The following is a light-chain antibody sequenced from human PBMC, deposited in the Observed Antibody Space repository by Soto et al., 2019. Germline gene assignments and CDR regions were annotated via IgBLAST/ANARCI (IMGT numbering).Light chain of an antibody. CDR3: KQRSNLIT. CDR1: QSVSSY. J-gene: IGKJ5*01. CDR2: DAS. V-gene: IGKV3-11*01. Sequence: EIVLTQSLGTLSLSPGASATLSCRASQSVSSYLAWYQQKPGQAPRLLIYDASNRATGIPARFSGSGSGTDFTLTISSLEPDDFAVYYCKQRSNLITVGHGTRLEIK.